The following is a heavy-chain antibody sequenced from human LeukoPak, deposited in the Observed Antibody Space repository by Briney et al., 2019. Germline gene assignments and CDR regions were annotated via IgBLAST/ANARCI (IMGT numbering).Heavy chain of an antibody. V-gene: IGHV1-58*02. CDR2: IVVGSGNT. D-gene: IGHD1-26*01. J-gene: IGHJ4*02. CDR1: GFTFTSSA. Sequence: GTSVKVSCKASGFTFTSSAMQWVRQARGQRLEWIGWIVVGSGNTNYAQKFQERVTITRGMSTSRAYMELSSLRSEDTAVYYCAAVQVGAHYYFDYWGQGTLVTVSS. CDR3: AAVQVGAHYYFDY.